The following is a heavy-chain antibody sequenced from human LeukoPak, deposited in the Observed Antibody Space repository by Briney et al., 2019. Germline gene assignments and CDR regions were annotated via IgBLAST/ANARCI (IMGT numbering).Heavy chain of an antibody. J-gene: IGHJ3*02. CDR2: ISGSGDST. CDR3: AKGGHWEPEAFDI. Sequence: TGGSLRLSCAASGFTFSTYAMSWVRQAPGKGLEWVSSISGSGDSTYYADSVKGRFTISRDNSKHTLYLQMNSLRAEDTAVYNCAKGGHWEPEAFDIWGQGTMVTVSS. CDR1: GFTFSTYA. D-gene: IGHD1-26*01. V-gene: IGHV3-23*01.